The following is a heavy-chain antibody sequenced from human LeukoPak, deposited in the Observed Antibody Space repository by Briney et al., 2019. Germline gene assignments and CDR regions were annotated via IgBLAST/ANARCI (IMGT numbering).Heavy chain of an antibody. J-gene: IGHJ6*02. CDR3: AKSYEMIDYYYGMDV. CDR1: GFTLSSYA. CDR2: ISGSGGST. D-gene: IGHD2-21*01. Sequence: PGGSLRLSCAASGFTLSSYAMSWVRQAPGKGLERVSGISGSGGSTYYADSVKGRFTISRDNSKNTLYLQMNSLRAEDTAVYYCAKSYEMIDYYYGMDVWGQGTTVTVSS. V-gene: IGHV3-23*01.